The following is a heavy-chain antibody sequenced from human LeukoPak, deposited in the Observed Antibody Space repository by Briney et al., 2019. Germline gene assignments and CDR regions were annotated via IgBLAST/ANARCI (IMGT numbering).Heavy chain of an antibody. J-gene: IGHJ4*02. V-gene: IGHV3-11*04. CDR3: ARQSGTMVTTRFDY. CDR2: ISSSSRTI. Sequence: LSLTCAVYGGSFSGYYWSWIRQPPGKGLEWVSYISSSSRTIYYADSVKGRFTISRDNAKNSLYLQMNSLRAEDTAIYYCARQSGTMVTTRFDYWGQGTLVTVSS. CDR1: GGSFSGYY. D-gene: IGHD4-17*01.